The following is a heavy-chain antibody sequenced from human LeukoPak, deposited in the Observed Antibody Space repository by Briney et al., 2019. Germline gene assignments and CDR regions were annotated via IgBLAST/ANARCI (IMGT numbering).Heavy chain of an antibody. J-gene: IGHJ3*02. CDR1: GFTFGSYA. Sequence: PGGSLRLSCSASGFTFGSYAMHWVRQAPGKGLEYVSAISSNGGSTYYADSVKGRFTISRDNSKNTLYLQMGSLRAEDTAVYYCVKGYGDYPLGAFDIWGQGTMVTVSS. CDR2: ISSNGGST. CDR3: VKGYGDYPLGAFDI. V-gene: IGHV3-64D*06. D-gene: IGHD4-17*01.